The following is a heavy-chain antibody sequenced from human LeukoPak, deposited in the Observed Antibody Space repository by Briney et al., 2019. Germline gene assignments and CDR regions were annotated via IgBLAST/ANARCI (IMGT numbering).Heavy chain of an antibody. CDR3: ARPIFWSGYQSFDY. CDR1: GFTFYSYA. V-gene: IGHV3-30-3*01. J-gene: IGHJ4*02. D-gene: IGHD3-3*01. CDR2: ISYDGSNK. Sequence: GGSLTLSCAASGFTFYSYAMHWVRQAPGKELEWVAVISYDGSNKYYADSVKGRFTISRDNSKNTLYLQMNSLRAEDTAMYYCARPIFWSGYQSFDYWGQGTLVTVSS.